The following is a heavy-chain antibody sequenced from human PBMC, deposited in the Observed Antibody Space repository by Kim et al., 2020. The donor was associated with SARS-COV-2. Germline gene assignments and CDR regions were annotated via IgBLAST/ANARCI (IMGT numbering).Heavy chain of an antibody. V-gene: IGHV3-30*09. J-gene: IGHJ6*02. D-gene: IGHD4-4*01. Sequence: ADTVECRFAISRDNSKNTLYLQMNSLRAEDTAVYYCARDRTVTPYGMDVWGQGTTVTVSS. CDR3: ARDRTVTPYGMDV.